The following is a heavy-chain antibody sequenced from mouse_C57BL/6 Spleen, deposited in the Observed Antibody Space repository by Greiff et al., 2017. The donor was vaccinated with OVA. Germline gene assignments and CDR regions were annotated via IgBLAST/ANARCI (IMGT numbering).Heavy chain of an antibody. CDR2: IDPNSGGT. V-gene: IGHV1-72*01. CDR1: GYTFTSYW. D-gene: IGHD2-2*01. J-gene: IGHJ2*01. Sequence: QQSCKASGYTFTSYWMHWVKQRPGRGLEWIGRIDPNSGGTKYNEKFKSKATLTVDKPSSTAYMQLSSLTSEDSAVHYCAREGKGLRTFDYWGQGTTLTVSS. CDR3: AREGKGLRTFDY.